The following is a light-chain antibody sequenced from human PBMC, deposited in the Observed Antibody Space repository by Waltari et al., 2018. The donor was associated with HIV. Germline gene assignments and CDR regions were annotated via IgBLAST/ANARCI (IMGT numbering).Light chain of an antibody. CDR3: SSYAGSNNLL. Sequence: QSALTQPPSASGSPGQSVTISCTGTRSDVGSYNYVSWYQHHPGKAPRLIIYDVSQRPSGVPDRFSGSKSGNTASLTVSGLQAEDEADYYCSSYAGSNNLLFGGGTKLTVL. CDR2: DVS. J-gene: IGLJ2*01. CDR1: RSDVGSYNY. V-gene: IGLV2-8*01.